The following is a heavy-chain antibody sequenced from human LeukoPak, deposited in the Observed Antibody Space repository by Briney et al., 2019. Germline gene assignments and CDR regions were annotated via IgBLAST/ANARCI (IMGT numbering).Heavy chain of an antibody. J-gene: IGHJ4*02. V-gene: IGHV3-43D*04. CDR2: ISWDGGST. D-gene: IGHD2-15*01. CDR3: AKIDGYCSGGSCYSFDY. Sequence: GGSLRLSCAASGFTFDAYAMHWVRQAPGQGLEWVSLISWDGGSTYYADSVKGRFTISRDNSKNSLYLQMNSLRAEDTALYYCAKIDGYCSGGSCYSFDYWGQGTLVTVSS. CDR1: GFTFDAYA.